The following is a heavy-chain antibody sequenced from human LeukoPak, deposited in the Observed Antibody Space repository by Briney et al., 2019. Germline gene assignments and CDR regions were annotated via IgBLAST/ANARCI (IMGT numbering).Heavy chain of an antibody. D-gene: IGHD3-22*01. CDR2: IIPVFGTA. Sequence: SVKVSCKASGGTFSSYAISWVRQAPGQGLEWMGGIIPVFGTANYAQKFQGRVTITTDESTSTAYMELSSLRSEDTAVYYCARGHYYDSSGYLYYFDYWGQGTLVTVSS. V-gene: IGHV1-69*05. CDR1: GGTFSSYA. J-gene: IGHJ4*02. CDR3: ARGHYYDSSGYLYYFDY.